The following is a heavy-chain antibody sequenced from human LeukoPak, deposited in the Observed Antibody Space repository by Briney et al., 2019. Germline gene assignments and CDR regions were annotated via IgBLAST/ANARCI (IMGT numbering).Heavy chain of an antibody. Sequence: TGGSLRLSCAASGFTFSDYYMSWIRQAPGKGLEWVSYISSSGSTIYYADSVKGRFTISRDNAKNSLYLQMNSLRAEDTAVYYCARDRNYYDSSGYYSDFDYWGQGTLVAVSS. V-gene: IGHV3-11*01. CDR1: GFTFSDYY. CDR3: ARDRNYYDSSGYYSDFDY. D-gene: IGHD3-22*01. J-gene: IGHJ4*02. CDR2: ISSSGSTI.